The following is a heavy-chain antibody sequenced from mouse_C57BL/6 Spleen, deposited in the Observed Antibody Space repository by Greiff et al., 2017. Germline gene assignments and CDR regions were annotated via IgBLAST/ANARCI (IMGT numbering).Heavy chain of an antibody. J-gene: IGHJ3*01. D-gene: IGHD1-1*01. V-gene: IGHV1-80*01. CDR3: ARSDYGSSDVKFAY. CDR2: IYPGDGDP. Sequence: QVKLPPSGAELVTPGASVKISCKASGYAFSSYWMTWVQQRPGKGLEWIGQIYPGDGDPNYNGKFQGKATLTADNTSSPAYMQLSSLTAKDSAVYFCARSDYGSSDVKFAYWGQGTLVTVSA. CDR1: GYAFSSYW.